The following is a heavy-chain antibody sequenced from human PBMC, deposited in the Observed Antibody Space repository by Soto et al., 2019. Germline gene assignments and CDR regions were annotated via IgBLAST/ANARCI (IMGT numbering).Heavy chain of an antibody. Sequence: QVQLVESGGGVVQPGRSLRLSCAASGFTFSSYAMHWVLQAPGKGLEWVAVISYDGSNKYYADSVKGRFTISRDNSKNTLYLQMNSLRAEDTAVYYCAKEGDIVVVPAAISYYYYGMDVWGQGTTVTVSS. CDR1: GFTFSSYA. CDR3: AKEGDIVVVPAAISYYYYGMDV. V-gene: IGHV3-30*04. CDR2: ISYDGSNK. D-gene: IGHD2-2*01. J-gene: IGHJ6*02.